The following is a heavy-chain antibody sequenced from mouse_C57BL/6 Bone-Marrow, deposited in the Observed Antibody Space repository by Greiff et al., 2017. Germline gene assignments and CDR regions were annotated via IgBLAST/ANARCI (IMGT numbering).Heavy chain of an antibody. CDR3: TRENGYYVWFAY. CDR1: GYSITSGYY. V-gene: IGHV3-6*01. CDR2: LSYDGSN. D-gene: IGHD2-3*01. J-gene: IGHJ3*01. Sequence: DVQLQESGPGLVKPSQSLSLTCPVTGYSITSGYYWNLIRQFPGNKLECMGYLSYDGSNNYNPSLKNRISITRNSSKNQFFLKLSSVSAEDTATYYCTRENGYYVWFAYWGQGTLVTVSA.